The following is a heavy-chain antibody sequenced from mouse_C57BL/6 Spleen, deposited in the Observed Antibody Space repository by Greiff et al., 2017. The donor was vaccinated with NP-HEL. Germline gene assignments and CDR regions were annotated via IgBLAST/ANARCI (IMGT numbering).Heavy chain of an antibody. CDR3: ARRGTAQAGEFAY. CDR1: GYSFTSYY. J-gene: IGHJ3*01. Sequence: VQLQQSGPELVKPGASVKISCKASGYSFTSYYIHWVKQRPGQGLEWIGWIYPGSGNTKYNEKFKGKATLTADTSSSTAYMQLSSLTSEDSAVYYCARRGTAQAGEFAYWGQGTLVTVSA. V-gene: IGHV1-66*01. CDR2: IYPGSGNT. D-gene: IGHD3-2*02.